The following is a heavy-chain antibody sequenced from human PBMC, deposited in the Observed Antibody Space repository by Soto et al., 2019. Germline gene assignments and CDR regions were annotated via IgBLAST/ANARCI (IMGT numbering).Heavy chain of an antibody. Sequence: GGSLRLSCAASGFTFSDYYMSWIHQAPGKGLEWVSYISSSGSTIYYADSVKGRFTISRDNAKNSLYLQMNSLRAEDTAVYYCARTQYSSSSGAAFDIWGQGTMVTVSS. D-gene: IGHD6-6*01. CDR2: ISSSGSTI. CDR3: ARTQYSSSSGAAFDI. J-gene: IGHJ3*02. V-gene: IGHV3-11*01. CDR1: GFTFSDYY.